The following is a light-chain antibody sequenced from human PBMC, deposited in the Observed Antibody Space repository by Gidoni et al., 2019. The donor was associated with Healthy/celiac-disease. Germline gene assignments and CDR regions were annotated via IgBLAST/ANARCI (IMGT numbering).Light chain of an antibody. CDR2: DAS. Sequence: EIVLTQSPATLSLSPGARATLSCRASQSVSSYLAWYQQKPGQAPRLLIYDASNRATGIPARFSCSGSGTDFTLTISSREPEDFAVYYCQQRSNWPPITFGQGTRLEIK. J-gene: IGKJ5*01. V-gene: IGKV3-11*01. CDR1: QSVSSY. CDR3: QQRSNWPPIT.